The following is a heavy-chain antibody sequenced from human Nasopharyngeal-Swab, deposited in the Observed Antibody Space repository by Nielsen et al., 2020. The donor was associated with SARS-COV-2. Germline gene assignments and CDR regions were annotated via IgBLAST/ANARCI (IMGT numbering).Heavy chain of an antibody. CDR1: GLTVSSTY. CDR2: TEIGGTT. J-gene: IGHJ4*02. D-gene: IGHD5-24*01. CDR3: VRQGGDAYSG. V-gene: IGHV3-53*01. Sequence: GESLKISCAVSGLTVSSTYMSWVRQAPGKGLEWVSVTEIGGTTHYADSVKGRFSISRDSSTNTLYLQMNNVRAEDTAVYYCVRQGGDAYSGWGQGTLVTVSS.